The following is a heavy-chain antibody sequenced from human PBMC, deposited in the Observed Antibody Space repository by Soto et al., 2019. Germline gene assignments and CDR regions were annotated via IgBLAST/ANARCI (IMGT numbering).Heavy chain of an antibody. CDR2: MNPNSGNT. D-gene: IGHD3-3*01. Sequence: ASVKVSCKASGYTFTSYDINWVRHATGQGLEWMGWMNPNSGNTGYAQKFQGRVTMTRNTSISTAYMELSSLRSEDTAVYYCARGSDDFCSGYIEDYYFDYLHEGTLVSV. J-gene: IGHJ4*02. CDR1: GYTFTSYD. V-gene: IGHV1-8*01. CDR3: ARGSDDFCSGYIEDYYFDY.